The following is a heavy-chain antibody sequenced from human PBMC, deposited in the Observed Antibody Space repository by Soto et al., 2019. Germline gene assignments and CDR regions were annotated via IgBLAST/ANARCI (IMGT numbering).Heavy chain of an antibody. CDR1: GYSFAGYW. D-gene: IGHD3-22*01. CDR3: ARQIYDSDTGPNFQYYFDS. J-gene: IGHJ4*02. CDR2: IDPSDSQT. Sequence: GASLKISCKGSGYSFAGYWITWVRQKPEKGLEWMGRIDPSDSQTYYSPSFRGHVTISVTKSITTVFLQLSSLRASDTAMYYCARQIYDSDTGPNFQYYFDSWGQGTPVTVSS. V-gene: IGHV5-10-1*01.